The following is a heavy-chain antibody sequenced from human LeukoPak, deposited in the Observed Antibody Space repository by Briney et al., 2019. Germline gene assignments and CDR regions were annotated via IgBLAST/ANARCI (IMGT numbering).Heavy chain of an antibody. V-gene: IGHV3-23*01. CDR1: GFTFSSYA. Sequence: GGSLRLSCAASGFTFSSYAMSWVRQAPGKGLEWVSAISGSGSSTYYADSVKGRFTISRDNSKNTLSLQMDSLRAEDTAVYYCARTAIGDFVRFPNDYWGQGTLVTVSS. J-gene: IGHJ4*02. CDR2: ISGSGSST. CDR3: ARTAIGDFVRFPNDY. D-gene: IGHD2-21*02.